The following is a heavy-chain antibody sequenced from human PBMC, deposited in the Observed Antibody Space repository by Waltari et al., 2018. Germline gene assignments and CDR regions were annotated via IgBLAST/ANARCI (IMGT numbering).Heavy chain of an antibody. V-gene: IGHV4-38-2*02. CDR3: AREGDAFDI. J-gene: IGHJ3*02. CDR1: GYSISSGYY. Sequence: QVQLQESGPGLVKPSETLSLTCTVSGYSISSGYYWGWIRQPPGKGLEWIGSIYHSGSTYYNPSLKSRVTISVDTSKNQFSLKLSSVTAADTAVYYCAREGDAFDIWGQGTMVTVSS. CDR2: IYHSGST.